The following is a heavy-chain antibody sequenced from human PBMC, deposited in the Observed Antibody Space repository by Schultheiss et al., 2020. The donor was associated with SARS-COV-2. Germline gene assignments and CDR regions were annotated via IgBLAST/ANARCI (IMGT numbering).Heavy chain of an antibody. Sequence: GGSLRLSCVASGFTFSSYWMHWVRQAPGKGLVWVSRINSDGSSTSYADSVKGRFTISRDNAKNTLYLQMNSLRAEDTAVYYCARKRGSSSWYYWGQGTLVTVSS. CDR3: ARKRGSSSWYY. CDR2: INSDGSST. CDR1: GFTFSSYW. J-gene: IGHJ4*02. D-gene: IGHD6-13*01. V-gene: IGHV3-74*01.